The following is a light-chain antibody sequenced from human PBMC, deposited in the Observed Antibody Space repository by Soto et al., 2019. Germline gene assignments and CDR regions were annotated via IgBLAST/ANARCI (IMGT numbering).Light chain of an antibody. Sequence: DIQMTQSTSSLSASVGDRVTITCRASQGISNNLAWYQQKPGKVPRLLIYGASTLQSRVPSRFSGSGSGTDFTLTISSLQPEDVATYYCQRYDSSPLTFGQGTKVEFK. J-gene: IGKJ1*01. CDR3: QRYDSSPLT. V-gene: IGKV1-27*01. CDR2: GAS. CDR1: QGISNN.